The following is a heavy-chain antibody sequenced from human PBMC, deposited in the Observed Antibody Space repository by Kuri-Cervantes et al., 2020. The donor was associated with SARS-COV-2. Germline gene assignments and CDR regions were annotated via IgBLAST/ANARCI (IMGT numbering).Heavy chain of an antibody. Sequence: ASVKVSCKASGYTFTSYGISWVRQAPGQGLEWMGWISAHNGNTNYAQKLQGRVTMTRDTSTSTVYMELSSLRSEDTAVYYCARDGDYSNYGMYYFDYWGQGTLVTVSS. V-gene: IGHV1-18*01. J-gene: IGHJ4*02. CDR1: GYTFTSYG. D-gene: IGHD4-11*01. CDR3: ARDGDYSNYGMYYFDY. CDR2: ISAHNGNT.